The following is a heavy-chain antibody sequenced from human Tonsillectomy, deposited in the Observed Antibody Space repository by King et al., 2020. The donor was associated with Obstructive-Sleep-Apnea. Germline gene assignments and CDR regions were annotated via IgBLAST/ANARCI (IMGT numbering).Heavy chain of an antibody. J-gene: IGHJ2*01. CDR2: IYHSGGT. CDR3: ARDEQLIPYWYFDL. D-gene: IGHD6-13*01. Sequence: QLQESGPGLVKPSETLSLTCTVSGGPISSSSYYWGWIRQPPGKGLGWIGSIYHSGGTYYNPSLKSRVTISVDTSKNQFSLKLNSVTAADTAVYYCARDEQLIPYWYFDLWGRGTLVTVSS. CDR1: GGPISSSSYY. V-gene: IGHV4-39*07.